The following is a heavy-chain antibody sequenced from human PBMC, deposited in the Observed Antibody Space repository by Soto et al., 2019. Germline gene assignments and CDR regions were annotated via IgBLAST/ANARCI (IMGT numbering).Heavy chain of an antibody. CDR2: ISYDGSNK. CDR3: ARGGYGHGWNDY. Sequence: QVQLVESGGGVVQPGRSLRLSCAASGFTFSSYAMHWVRQAPGKGLEWVAVISYDGSNKYYADSVKGRFTISRDNSKNTLYLQMNSLRAEDTAVYYCARGGYGHGWNDYWGQGTLVTVSS. CDR1: GFTFSSYA. D-gene: IGHD1-1*01. V-gene: IGHV3-30-3*01. J-gene: IGHJ4*02.